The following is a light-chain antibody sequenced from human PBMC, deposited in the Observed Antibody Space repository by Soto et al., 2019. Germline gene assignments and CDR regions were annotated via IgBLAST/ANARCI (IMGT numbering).Light chain of an antibody. CDR3: QQYNNWPPLT. Sequence: EVVMTQSPATQSVSPGERATLSCRASQSVGSNLAWYQQKPGQAPRLLIYGASTRATGIPARFSGSGSGTDFTLTISSLQSEDFAVYYCQQYNNWPPLTFGGGTKVEIK. J-gene: IGKJ4*01. CDR1: QSVGSN. CDR2: GAS. V-gene: IGKV3-15*01.